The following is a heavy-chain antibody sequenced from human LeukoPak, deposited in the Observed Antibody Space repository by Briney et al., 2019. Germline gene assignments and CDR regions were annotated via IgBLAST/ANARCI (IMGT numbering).Heavy chain of an antibody. CDR3: GSQKEWSLTEYHFDY. J-gene: IGHJ4*02. CDR1: GYSISSGYY. Sequence: PSETLSLTCTVSGYSISSGYYCGWIRQPPGKGLEWIGSVYHSGSTYYNPSLKSRATISMDKSKNQFSLKLTAVTAADTAVYYCGSQKEWSLTEYHFDYWGQGTLVTVSS. V-gene: IGHV4-38-2*02. CDR2: VYHSGST. D-gene: IGHD3-3*01.